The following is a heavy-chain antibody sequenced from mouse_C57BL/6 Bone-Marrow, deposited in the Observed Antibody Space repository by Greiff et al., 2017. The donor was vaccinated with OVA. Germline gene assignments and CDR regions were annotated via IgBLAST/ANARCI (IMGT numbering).Heavy chain of an antibody. J-gene: IGHJ3*01. CDR1: GYTFTSYW. D-gene: IGHD1-1*01. Sequence: VQLQQPGAELVKPGASVKMSCKASGYTFTSYWITWVKQRPGQGLEWIGDIYPGSGSTNYNEKFKSKATLTVDTSSSTAYMQLSSLTSEDSAVYYCARWPYYYGSSSPFAYWGQGTLVTVSA. CDR3: ARWPYYYGSSSPFAY. V-gene: IGHV1-55*01. CDR2: IYPGSGST.